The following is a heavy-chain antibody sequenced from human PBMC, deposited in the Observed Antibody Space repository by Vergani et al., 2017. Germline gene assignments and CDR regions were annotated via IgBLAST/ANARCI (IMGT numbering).Heavy chain of an antibody. J-gene: IGHJ4*02. CDR3: ARNSWMKYSSSWHHPRGFDY. V-gene: IGHV4-39*07. Sequence: QLQLQESGPGLVKPSETLSLTCTVSGGSISSSSYYWGWIRQPPGKGLEWIGEIYHSGSTNYNPSLKSRVTISVDKSKNQFSLKLSSVTAADTAVYYCARNSWMKYSSSWHHPRGFDYWGQGTLVTVSS. CDR1: GGSISSSSYY. D-gene: IGHD6-13*01. CDR2: IYHSGST.